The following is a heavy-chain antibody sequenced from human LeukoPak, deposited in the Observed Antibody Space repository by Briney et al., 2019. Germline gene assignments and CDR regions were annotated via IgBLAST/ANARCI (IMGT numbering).Heavy chain of an antibody. CDR3: ARDGLIVATT. D-gene: IGHD5-12*01. J-gene: IGHJ5*02. Sequence: GGSLRLSCAASGLTFSSSEMNWVRQAPGKGLEWVSCISSGGTTKFYADSVKGRFTISRDNAKNSLYLQMDSLSAEDTAVYYCARDGLIVATTWGQGTLVTVSS. V-gene: IGHV3-48*03. CDR1: GLTFSSSE. CDR2: ISSGGTTK.